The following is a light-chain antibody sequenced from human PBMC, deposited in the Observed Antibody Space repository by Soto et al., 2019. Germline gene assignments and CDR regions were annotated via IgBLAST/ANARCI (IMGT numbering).Light chain of an antibody. CDR1: QTVSGDY. Sequence: EIVLTQSPGTLALSLGERATLSCRASQTVSGDYVAWYQQKPGQAPRLLIHSASSRATGIPDRFSGGGSGTDFTLTSSSPEPEDFAVYHCQHYGSSHTFGGGTKVEIK. V-gene: IGKV3-20*01. CDR3: QHYGSSHT. CDR2: SAS. J-gene: IGKJ4*01.